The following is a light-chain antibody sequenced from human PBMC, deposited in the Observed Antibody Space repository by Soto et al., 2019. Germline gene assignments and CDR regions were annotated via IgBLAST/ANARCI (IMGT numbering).Light chain of an antibody. CDR1: QSVSSY. Sequence: ENVLTQSPGTLSVPPGARATLSCRASQSVSSYLAWYQQKPGQAPRLLIYDASNRATGIPARFSGRGSGTDFTLTISSLEPEDFPVYYCQQRSNWPRTFGQGTKVDIK. CDR2: DAS. J-gene: IGKJ1*01. V-gene: IGKV3-11*01. CDR3: QQRSNWPRT.